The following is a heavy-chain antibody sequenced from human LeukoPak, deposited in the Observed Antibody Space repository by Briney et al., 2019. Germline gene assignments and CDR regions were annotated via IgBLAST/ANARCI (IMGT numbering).Heavy chain of an antibody. CDR3: ASMTYYYDSSGYQLIDY. J-gene: IGHJ4*02. CDR2: FISSSSYI. Sequence: GGPLGFSCAASGFTFVTYSMNWVGQAPGKGLEWVSSFISSSSYIYYADSVKGRFTISRDNSKNTLYLQMNSLRAEDTAVYYCASMTYYYDSSGYQLIDYGGQGTLVTVSS. D-gene: IGHD3-22*01. V-gene: IGHV3-21*01. CDR1: GFTFVTYS.